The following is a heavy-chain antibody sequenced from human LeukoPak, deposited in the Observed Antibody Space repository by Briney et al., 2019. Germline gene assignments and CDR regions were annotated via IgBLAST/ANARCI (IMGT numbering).Heavy chain of an antibody. V-gene: IGHV4-34*01. CDR2: INHSGST. Sequence: SETLSLTCAVYGGSFSGYYWSWIRQPPGKGLEWIGEINHSGSTEYNPSLKSRVTISVDTSKNQFSLKLSSVAAADTAVYYCARGGDRGYTYWGQGPLVTVSS. J-gene: IGHJ4*02. CDR1: GGSFSGYY. D-gene: IGHD5-18*01. CDR3: ARGGDRGYTY.